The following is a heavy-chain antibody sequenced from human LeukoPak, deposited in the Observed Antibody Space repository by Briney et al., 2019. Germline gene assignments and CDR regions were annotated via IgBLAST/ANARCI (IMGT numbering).Heavy chain of an antibody. D-gene: IGHD1-14*01. V-gene: IGHV1-69*02. CDR3: ATEGIHLGSPPIDH. J-gene: IGHJ4*02. CDR2: IVPILDVR. Sequence: GASVKVSCKASGGTFSGYSFSWVRQAPGQGLEWMGKIVPILDVRNFAQKFQGRVTLTADRPTETAYMELNSLKEDDTAVYFCATEGIHLGSPPIDHWGQGTLVTVSS. CDR1: GGTFSGYS.